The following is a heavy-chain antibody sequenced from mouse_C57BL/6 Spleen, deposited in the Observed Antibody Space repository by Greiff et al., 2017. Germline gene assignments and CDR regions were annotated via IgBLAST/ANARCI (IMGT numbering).Heavy chain of an antibody. J-gene: IGHJ3*01. V-gene: IGHV1-7*01. CDR1: GYAFTNYL. CDR2: INPGSGDT. D-gene: IGHD2-5*01. CDR3: ARSNCSNDGWFAY. Sequence: VKLLESGAELVKPGTSVKLSCKASGYAFTNYLMEWVKQRPGQGLEWIGYINPGSGDTKYNQKFKGKATLTADKSSSTAYMQLSSLTYEDSAVYYCARSNCSNDGWFAYWGQGTLLTVSA.